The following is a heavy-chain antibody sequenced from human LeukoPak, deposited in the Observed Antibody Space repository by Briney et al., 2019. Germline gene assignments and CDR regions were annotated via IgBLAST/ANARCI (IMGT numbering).Heavy chain of an antibody. J-gene: IGHJ4*02. Sequence: GGSLRLSCVAPGFTVSSNYMSWVRQAPGKGLEWVSAIFSCGSTFYADSVTGRFTISRDNSKNTVYLEVNSLRAEDTAVYSCAKASRADFVVVVAGFEYWGQGTLVTVSS. CDR3: AKASRADFVVVVAGFEY. V-gene: IGHV3-53*01. CDR2: IFSCGST. CDR1: GFTVSSNY. D-gene: IGHD2-15*01.